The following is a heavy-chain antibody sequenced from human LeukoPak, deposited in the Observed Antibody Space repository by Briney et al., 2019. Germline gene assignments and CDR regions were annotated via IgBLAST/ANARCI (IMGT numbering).Heavy chain of an antibody. CDR2: IYYSGTT. J-gene: IGHJ5*02. Sequence: SETLSLTCTVSGGSISNYYWNWIRQPPGKGLEWIGYIYYSGTTNYNPSLKSRVSMSVDTSKNQFSLKLSSVTAADTAVYYCARGYSYGANWFDPWGQGTLVTVSS. V-gene: IGHV4-59*01. CDR1: GGSISNYY. D-gene: IGHD5-18*01. CDR3: ARGYSYGANWFDP.